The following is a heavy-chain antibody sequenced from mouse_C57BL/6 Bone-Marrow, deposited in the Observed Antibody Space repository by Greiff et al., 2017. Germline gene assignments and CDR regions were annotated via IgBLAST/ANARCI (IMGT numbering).Heavy chain of an antibody. CDR3: AGWSTTVPCAY. Sequence: VQLQQSGAELVKPGASVKLSCTASGYNIKNYCMHWVKQRTEQGLEWIGGIDPEDGDTKYAPKFKGKATMTADTSSNTAYLQLSSLTSEDTAVYYCAGWSTTVPCAYWGQGTLVTVSA. J-gene: IGHJ3*01. CDR1: GYNIKNYC. CDR2: IDPEDGDT. V-gene: IGHV14-2*01. D-gene: IGHD1-1*01.